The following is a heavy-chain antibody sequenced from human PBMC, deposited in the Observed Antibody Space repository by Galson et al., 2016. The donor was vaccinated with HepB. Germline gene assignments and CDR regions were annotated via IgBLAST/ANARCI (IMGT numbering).Heavy chain of an antibody. CDR3: ARDFTSGSCGTIYNWFDP. D-gene: IGHD3-10*01. V-gene: IGHV3-30*03. J-gene: IGHJ5*02. CDR2: ISYDGRNK. CDR1: GFTFNNYA. Sequence: SLRLSCAASGFTFNNYAMHWVRQAPGKGLEWVAGISYDGRNKYHADSVKGRFTISRDNSHNLLYLQMNSLRTEDTGVYYCARDFTSGSCGTIYNWFDPWGQGTQVTVSS.